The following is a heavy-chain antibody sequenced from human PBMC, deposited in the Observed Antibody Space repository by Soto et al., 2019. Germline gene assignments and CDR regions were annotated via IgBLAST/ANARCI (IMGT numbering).Heavy chain of an antibody. D-gene: IGHD2-15*01. CDR3: AKARTTYTDTYSHRTFDY. Sequence: QVQLVESGGGVVQPGRSLTLSCAASGFTFSRFDMHWVRQAPGKGLEWVAVISEDGNTKYYADSVKGRFTISRDKSSHTLLLQMNSLRAEDTAVYYCAKARTTYTDTYSHRTFDYWGQGILVTVSS. CDR1: GFTFSRFD. V-gene: IGHV3-30*18. J-gene: IGHJ4*02. CDR2: ISEDGNTK.